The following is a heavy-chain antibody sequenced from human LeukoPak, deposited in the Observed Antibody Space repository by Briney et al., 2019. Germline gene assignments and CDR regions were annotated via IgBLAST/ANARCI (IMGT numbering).Heavy chain of an antibody. CDR3: ARALDSSGYYVVY. Sequence: GASVKVSCKASGYTFTGYSIHWVRQAPGQGLEWMGRINPNSGDTNYAPKFQGEVTTTRDTSISTAFMEVSRLRSDDAAVYYCARALDSSGYYVVYWGQGTLVTVSS. D-gene: IGHD3-22*01. CDR2: INPNSGDT. CDR1: GYTFTGYS. J-gene: IGHJ4*02. V-gene: IGHV1-2*06.